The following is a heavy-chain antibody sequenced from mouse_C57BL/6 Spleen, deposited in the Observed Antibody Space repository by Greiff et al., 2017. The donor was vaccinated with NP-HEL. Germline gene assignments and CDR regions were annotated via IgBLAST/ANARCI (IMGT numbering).Heavy chain of an antibody. D-gene: IGHD4-1*01. J-gene: IGHJ2*01. CDR1: GYTFTDYY. V-gene: IGHV1-76*01. Sequence: VQLQESGAELVRPGASVKLSCKASGYTFTDYYINWVKQRPGQGLEWIARIYPGSGNTYYNEKFKGKATLTAEKSSSTAYMQLSSLTSEDSAVYFCARLNWEGDYWGQGTTLTVSS. CDR2: IYPGSGNT. CDR3: ARLNWEGDY.